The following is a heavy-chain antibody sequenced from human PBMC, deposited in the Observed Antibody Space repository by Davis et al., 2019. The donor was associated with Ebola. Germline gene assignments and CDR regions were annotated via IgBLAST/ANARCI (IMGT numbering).Heavy chain of an antibody. V-gene: IGHV4-61*08. D-gene: IGHD2-2*01. CDR2: IYYSGST. Sequence: PSETLSLTCTVSGGSISSGDYYWSWIRQPPGKGLEWIVYIYYSGSTNYNPSLKSRVTISVDTSKNQFSLKLSSVTAADTAVYYCARWGRVVPAAGYYYYYYMDVWGKGTTVTVSS. J-gene: IGHJ6*03. CDR3: ARWGRVVPAAGYYYYYYMDV. CDR1: GGSISSGDYY.